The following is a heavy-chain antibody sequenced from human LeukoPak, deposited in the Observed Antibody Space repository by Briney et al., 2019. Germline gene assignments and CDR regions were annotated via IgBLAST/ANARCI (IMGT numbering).Heavy chain of an antibody. CDR2: INHSGST. D-gene: IGHD5-12*01. CDR1: GGSISSGSYY. CDR3: ARIRGYSGYGPPDY. Sequence: PSETLSLTCTVSGGSISSGSYYWSWIRQPPGKGLEWIGEINHSGSTNYNPSLKSRVTISVDTSKNQFSLKLSSVTAADTAVYYCARIRGYSGYGPPDYWGQGTLVTVSS. V-gene: IGHV4-39*07. J-gene: IGHJ4*02.